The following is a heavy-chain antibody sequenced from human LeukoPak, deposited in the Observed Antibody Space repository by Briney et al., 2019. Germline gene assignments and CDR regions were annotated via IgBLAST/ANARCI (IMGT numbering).Heavy chain of an antibody. CDR2: IYYSGST. V-gene: IGHV4-39*07. CDR3: ARDSRCTGTSCYESWFDP. Sequence: SETLSLTCTVSGGSISSSSYYWGWIRQPPGKGLEWIGSIYYSGSTYYNPSLKSRVTISVDTSKNQFSLRLSSVTAADTAVYYCARDSRCTGTSCYESWFDPWGQGTLVIVSS. CDR1: GGSISSSSYY. D-gene: IGHD2-2*01. J-gene: IGHJ5*02.